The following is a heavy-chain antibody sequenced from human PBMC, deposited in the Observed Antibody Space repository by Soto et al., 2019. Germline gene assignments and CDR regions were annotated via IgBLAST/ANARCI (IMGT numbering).Heavy chain of an antibody. V-gene: IGHV4-39*01. D-gene: IGHD3-22*01. J-gene: IGHJ5*02. CDR2: IFYSGGT. CDR3: ARQASGYYYGWFDP. Sequence: QLQLQESGPGLVKPSETLSLTCTVSGGSILDSTYYWAWIRQSPGKGLEWIGTIFYSGGTFYTPSLKSRVTMSVDTSNNQFSLKLSSVTAADTAVYYCARQASGYYYGWFDPWGQGTLVTVSS. CDR1: GGSILDSTYY.